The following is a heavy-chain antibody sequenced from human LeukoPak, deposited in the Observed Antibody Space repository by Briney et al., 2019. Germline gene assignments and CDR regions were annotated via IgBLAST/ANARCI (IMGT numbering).Heavy chain of an antibody. CDR2: ISSSSSGI. CDR3: AREIAAAGRFDY. D-gene: IGHD6-13*01. Sequence: GGSLRLSCAASGFTFSSYSMNWVRQAPGKGLEWVSYISSSSSGIYYADSVKGRFTISRDNAKKSLYLQTNSLRDEDTAVYYCAREIAAAGRFDYWGQGTLVTVSS. V-gene: IGHV3-48*02. CDR1: GFTFSSYS. J-gene: IGHJ4*02.